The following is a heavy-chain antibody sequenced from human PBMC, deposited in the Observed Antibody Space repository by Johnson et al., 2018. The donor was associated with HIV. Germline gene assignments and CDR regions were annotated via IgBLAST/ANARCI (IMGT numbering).Heavy chain of an antibody. CDR1: GFTVSSNY. CDR3: ARGGYYDSKPYDAFDI. V-gene: IGHV3-66*02. Sequence: VQLVESGGGLVQPGGSLRLSCAASGFTVSSNYMSWVRQAPGKGLEWVSVMYSDGRTFYADSVKGRFTISRDNSKNTLYLQMNSLRAEDTAVYYCARGGYYDSKPYDAFDIWGQGTMVTVSS. D-gene: IGHD3-22*01. J-gene: IGHJ3*02. CDR2: MYSDGRT.